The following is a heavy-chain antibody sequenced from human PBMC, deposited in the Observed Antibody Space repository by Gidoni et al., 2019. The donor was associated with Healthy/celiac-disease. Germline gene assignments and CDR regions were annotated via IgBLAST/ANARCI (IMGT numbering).Heavy chain of an antibody. CDR3: ARDSRYCSSTSCLNSPWFDP. Sequence: QVQLHESGPGLVKPSQTLSLTCTVSGGFISCGSYYWSWIRQPAGKGLEWIGRIYTSGSTHYNPSLKSRVTISVDTSKNQFSLKLSSVTAADTAVYYCARDSRYCSSTSCLNSPWFDPWGQGTLVTVSS. CDR2: IYTSGST. D-gene: IGHD2-2*01. J-gene: IGHJ5*02. V-gene: IGHV4-61*02. CDR1: GGFISCGSYY.